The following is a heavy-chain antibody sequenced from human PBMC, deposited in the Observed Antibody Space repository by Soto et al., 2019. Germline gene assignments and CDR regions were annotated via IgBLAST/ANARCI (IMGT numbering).Heavy chain of an antibody. D-gene: IGHD4-17*01. CDR3: AREGDYGDNPLDN. CDR1: GFTFNRHW. CDR2: ITSDGSVT. Sequence: GSLRLSCAASGFTFNRHWMHWVRQAPGKGLVWVSRITSDGSVTKYADSVKGRFTISRDNAKNTVSLQMNSLRAEDTAVYYCAREGDYGDNPLDNWGQGTLVTVSS. V-gene: IGHV3-74*03. J-gene: IGHJ4*02.